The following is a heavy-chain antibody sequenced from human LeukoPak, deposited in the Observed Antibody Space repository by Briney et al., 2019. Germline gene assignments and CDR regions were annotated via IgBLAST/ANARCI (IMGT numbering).Heavy chain of an antibody. J-gene: IGHJ4*02. V-gene: IGHV3-7*01. CDR1: GLTFSSYW. CDR2: IKQDGSEK. Sequence: GGSLRLSCAASGLTFSSYWMSWVRQAPGKGLEWVANIKQDGSEKYYVNSVKGRFTISRDNAKNSLYLQMNSLRAEDTAVYYCARARAMVRGVNPAIGYWGQGTLVTVSS. D-gene: IGHD3-10*01. CDR3: ARARAMVRGVNPAIGY.